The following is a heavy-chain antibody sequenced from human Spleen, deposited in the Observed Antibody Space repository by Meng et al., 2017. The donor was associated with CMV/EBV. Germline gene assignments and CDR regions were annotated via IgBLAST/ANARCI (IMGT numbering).Heavy chain of an antibody. CDR3: ARGVGVTVESGDY. J-gene: IGHJ4*02. V-gene: IGHV3-48*03. D-gene: IGHD1-26*01. CDR1: GFTFSSYE. CDR2: ISSSGSTI. Sequence: GGSLRLSCAASGFTFSSYEMNWVRQAPGKGLEWVSYISSSGSTIYYADSVKGRFTISRDNAKNSLYLQMNSLRDEDTAVYFCARGVGVTVESGDYWGQGTLVTVSS.